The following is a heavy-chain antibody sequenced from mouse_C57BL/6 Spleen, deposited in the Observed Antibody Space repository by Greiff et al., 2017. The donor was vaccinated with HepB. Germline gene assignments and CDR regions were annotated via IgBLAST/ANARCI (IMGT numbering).Heavy chain of an antibody. J-gene: IGHJ3*01. V-gene: IGHV1-78*01. CDR2: IYPRDGST. CDR1: GYTFTDHT. Sequence: VQLQQSDAELVKPGASVKISCKVSGYTFTDHTIHWMKQRPEQGLEWIGYIYPRDGSTKYNEKFKGKATLTADKSSSTAYMQLNSLTSEDSAVYFCARRGPSYYSNYWFAYWGQGTLVTVSA. D-gene: IGHD2-5*01. CDR3: ARRGPSYYSNYWFAY.